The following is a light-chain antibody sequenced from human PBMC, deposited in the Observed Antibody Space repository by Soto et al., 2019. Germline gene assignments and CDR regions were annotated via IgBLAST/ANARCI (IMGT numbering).Light chain of an antibody. CDR1: QGISSW. V-gene: IGKV1-12*01. CDR2: AAS. J-gene: IGKJ3*01. Sequence: DIQMTQSPSSVSASVGDRVTITCRATQGISSWLAWYQQKPGKAPKLLIYAASSLQSGVPSRFSGSGTGTDVSLTICNLQPEDFETYYCQQANRLPRTFGPAPKVDIK. CDR3: QQANRLPRT.